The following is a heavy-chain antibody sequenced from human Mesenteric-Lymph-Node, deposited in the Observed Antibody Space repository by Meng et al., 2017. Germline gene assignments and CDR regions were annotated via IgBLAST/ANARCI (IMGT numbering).Heavy chain of an antibody. CDR3: STLSS. Sequence: GGSLRLSCAASGLTFSDSYMHWVRQASGKGLEWVGRIKPKTAGGTTDYGVPVKGRFTVSRDDSENILYLQMNSLKTEDTAVYYCSTLSSWGQGTLVTVSS. CDR1: GLTFSDSY. J-gene: IGHJ5*02. V-gene: IGHV3-15*01. CDR2: IKPKTAGGTT.